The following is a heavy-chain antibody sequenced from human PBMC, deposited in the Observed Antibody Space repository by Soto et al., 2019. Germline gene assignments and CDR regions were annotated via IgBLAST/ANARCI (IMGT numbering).Heavy chain of an antibody. CDR3: ARSRGFATRFASFDL. D-gene: IGHD3-16*01. Sequence: QVQLVQSGAEFKKPGSSVKLSRRASGGTFSSYTLNWVRQAPGQGLQWMGKIVPLVDIANYEQKLQGRVTITADKSTNTVSMELNSLISEDTAVYYCARSRGFATRFASFDLWGPGTRVTVSS. CDR1: GGTFSSYT. V-gene: IGHV1-69*02. J-gene: IGHJ4*02. CDR2: IVPLVDIA.